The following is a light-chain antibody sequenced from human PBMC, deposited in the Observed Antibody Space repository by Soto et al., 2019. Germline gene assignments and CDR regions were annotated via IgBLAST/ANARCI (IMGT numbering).Light chain of an antibody. Sequence: QSVLTQPPSASGTPGQRVTISCSGSNSNIGRNTVSWYQQVPGTAPKSLIYSDDRRPSGVPDRISGSRSGTSASLAISGLQSGDEAEYYCAAWDDTLRARVFGGGTKLTVL. CDR2: SDD. V-gene: IGLV1-44*01. J-gene: IGLJ2*01. CDR3: AAWDDTLRARV. CDR1: NSNIGRNT.